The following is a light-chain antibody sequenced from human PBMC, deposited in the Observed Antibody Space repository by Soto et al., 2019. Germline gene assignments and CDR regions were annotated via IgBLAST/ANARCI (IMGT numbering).Light chain of an antibody. CDR3: QQYNSYWT. Sequence: DIQMTQSPSTLSALVGDRVTITCRDSQINSSWLAWYQQKPGKAPKLLIYGASSLESGVPSRFSGSGSGTEFTLTISSLQPDDFANDYCQQYNSYWTFGQGTEVESK. CDR1: QINSSW. CDR2: GAS. J-gene: IGKJ1*01. V-gene: IGKV1-5*01.